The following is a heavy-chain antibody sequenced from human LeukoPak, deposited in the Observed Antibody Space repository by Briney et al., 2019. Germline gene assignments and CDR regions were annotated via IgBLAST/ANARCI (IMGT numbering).Heavy chain of an antibody. V-gene: IGHV1-24*01. D-gene: IGHD1-1*01. CDR1: GYTLTELS. CDR2: FDPEDGET. Sequence: GASVKVSCKVSGYTLTELSMHWVRQAPGKGLELMGGFDPEDGETIYEQKFQGRVTMTEDTSTDTAYMELSSLRSEDTAVYYCATPLGNWNDVYYFDYWGQGTLVTVSS. CDR3: ATPLGNWNDVYYFDY. J-gene: IGHJ4*02.